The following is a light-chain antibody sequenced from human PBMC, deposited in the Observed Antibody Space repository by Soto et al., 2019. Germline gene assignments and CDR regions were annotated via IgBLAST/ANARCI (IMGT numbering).Light chain of an antibody. V-gene: IGLV2-14*01. CDR1: SSDVGGYDY. CDR2: EVS. CDR3: SSYVSNITYV. Sequence: QSVLTQPASVSGSPGQSITISCTGTSSDVGGYDYVSWYQHHPGKAPKLMIYEVSNRPSGVSNRFSGSKSGNTASLTISGLQAEDEADYYCSSYVSNITYVFXTGTKVTVL. J-gene: IGLJ1*01.